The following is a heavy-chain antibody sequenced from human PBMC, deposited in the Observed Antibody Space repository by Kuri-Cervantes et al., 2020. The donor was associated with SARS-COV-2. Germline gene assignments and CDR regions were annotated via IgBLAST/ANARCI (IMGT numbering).Heavy chain of an antibody. CDR1: GFTFDDYG. Sequence: GESLKISCAASGFTFDDYGMSWVRQAPGKGLEWVSGINWNGGSTGYADSVKGRFTISRDNAKNSLYLQMNSLRAEDTAVYYCARDRGDAFDIWGQGTMVTVSS. CDR3: ARDRGDAFDI. CDR2: INWNGGST. V-gene: IGHV3-20*04. J-gene: IGHJ3*02.